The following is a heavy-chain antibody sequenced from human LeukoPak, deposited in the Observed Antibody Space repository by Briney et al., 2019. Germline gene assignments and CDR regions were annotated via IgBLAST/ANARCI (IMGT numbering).Heavy chain of an antibody. Sequence: ASVKVSCKTSGYTFIGYYIHWVRQAPGQGLEWMGWINPNSGGTNYAQKFQGRVTMTRDTSISTAYMELSRLRSDDTAVYYCAREVRYCSSTICYFLPWGQGTLVTVSS. CDR3: AREVRYCSSTICYFLP. CDR2: INPNSGGT. V-gene: IGHV1-2*02. D-gene: IGHD2-2*01. CDR1: GYTFIGYY. J-gene: IGHJ4*02.